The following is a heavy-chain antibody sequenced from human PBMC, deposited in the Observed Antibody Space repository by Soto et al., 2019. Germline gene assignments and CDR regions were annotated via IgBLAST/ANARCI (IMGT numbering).Heavy chain of an antibody. V-gene: IGHV3-21*01. Sequence: EVQLVESGGGLVKSGGSLRLSCAASGFTFSSYSMNWARQTPGKGLEWVSSISSSSTYMYYADSVKGRFTMSRDNAENSLYLQTNSLRAEDTAIYYCARSLGGAFNLWGQGTMVTVSS. CDR1: GFTFSSYS. CDR2: ISSSSTYM. J-gene: IGHJ3*01. CDR3: ARSLGGAFNL.